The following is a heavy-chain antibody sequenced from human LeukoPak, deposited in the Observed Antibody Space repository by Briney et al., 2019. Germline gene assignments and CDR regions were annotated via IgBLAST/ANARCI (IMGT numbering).Heavy chain of an antibody. CDR2: MNPNSGRT. V-gene: IGHV1-8*01. J-gene: IGHJ4*02. CDR3: TREASSRYFDY. CDR1: GYTLTSYD. Sequence: ASVKVSCKASGYTLTSYDINWVRQATGQGLEWMGWMNPNSGRTGYAQSFQGRKTITRNTSISTAYMELSSLRSEDTAVYYCTREASSRYFDYWGQGTLVTVSS.